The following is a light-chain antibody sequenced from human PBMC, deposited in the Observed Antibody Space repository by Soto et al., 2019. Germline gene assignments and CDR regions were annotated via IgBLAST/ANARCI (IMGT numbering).Light chain of an antibody. CDR3: SSYTSSSTYVV. V-gene: IGLV2-14*01. CDR1: NSDGGGYNY. CDR2: DVS. Sequence: QSALTQPASVSGSPGQSITIPRTDTNSDGGGYNYVSWYQQHPGKAPKLMIYDVSNRPSGVSNRFSGSKSGNTASLTISGLQAEDEADYYCSSYTSSSTYVVFGGGTKLTVL. J-gene: IGLJ2*01.